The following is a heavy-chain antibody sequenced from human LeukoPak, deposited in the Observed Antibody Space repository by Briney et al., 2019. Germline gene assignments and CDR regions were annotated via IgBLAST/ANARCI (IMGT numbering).Heavy chain of an antibody. V-gene: IGHV3-48*01. Sequence: GGSLTLSCAASGFTFRSHSMQWVRQAPGKGLEWVSHISSSGSTIYYADSVKGRFTISRDNAKESLFLQMSSLRGEDTAVYYCVFPYWQDLDHWGQGTLVTVSS. CDR1: GFTFRSHS. CDR3: VFPYWQDLDH. D-gene: IGHD2-15*01. J-gene: IGHJ4*02. CDR2: ISSSGSTI.